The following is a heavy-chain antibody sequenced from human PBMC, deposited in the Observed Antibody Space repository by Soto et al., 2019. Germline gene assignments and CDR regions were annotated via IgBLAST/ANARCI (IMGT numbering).Heavy chain of an antibody. CDR1: GYTFTSYA. CDR2: INAGNGNT. V-gene: IGHV1-3*01. D-gene: IGHD3-10*01. J-gene: IGHJ6*02. CDR3: AREDRFGELPHDYYYGMDV. Sequence: ASVKVSCKASGYTFTSYAMHWVRQAPGQRLECMGWINAGNGNTKYSQKFQGRVTITRDTSASTAYMELSSLRSEDTAVYYCAREDRFGELPHDYYYGMDVWAQRTTVTVSS.